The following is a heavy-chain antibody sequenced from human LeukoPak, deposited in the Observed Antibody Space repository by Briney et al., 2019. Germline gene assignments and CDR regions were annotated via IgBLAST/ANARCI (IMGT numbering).Heavy chain of an antibody. V-gene: IGHV1-2*06. CDR3: ARGAAGLVDYYDSSGYLGY. CDR2: IDPNSGGT. D-gene: IGHD3-22*01. CDR1: GYTFTGYY. Sequence: ASVKVSCKASGYTFTGYYMHWVRQAPGQGLEWMGRIDPNSGGTSYAQKFQGRVTMTRDTSISTAYMELSRLRSDDTAVYYCARGAAGLVDYYDSSGYLGYWGQGTLVTVSS. J-gene: IGHJ4*02.